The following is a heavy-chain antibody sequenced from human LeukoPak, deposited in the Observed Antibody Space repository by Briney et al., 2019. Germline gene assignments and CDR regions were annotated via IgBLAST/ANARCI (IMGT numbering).Heavy chain of an antibody. Sequence: GGSLRLSCAASGFTFSSYGMHWVRQAPGKGLEWVAVISYDGSNKYYADSVKGRFTISRDNSKSTLYLQMNSLRAEDTAVYYCEAFDYWGQGTLVTVSS. V-gene: IGHV3-30*03. CDR3: EAFDY. J-gene: IGHJ4*02. CDR2: ISYDGSNK. CDR1: GFTFSSYG.